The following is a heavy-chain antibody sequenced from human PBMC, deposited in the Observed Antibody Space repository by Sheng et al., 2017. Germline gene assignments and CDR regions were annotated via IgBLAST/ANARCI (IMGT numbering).Heavy chain of an antibody. Sequence: QVQLVQSGAEVKKPGASVKVSCKASGYTFTSYYMHWVRQAPGQGLEWMGIINPSGGSTSYAQKFQGRVTMTRDTSTSTVYMELSSLRSEDTAVYYCARKWYYGSGSSAFDIWGQGTMVTVLF. J-gene: IGHJ3*02. CDR2: INPSGGST. CDR1: GYTFTSYY. CDR3: ARKWYYGSGSSAFDI. D-gene: IGHD3-10*01. V-gene: IGHV1-46*01.